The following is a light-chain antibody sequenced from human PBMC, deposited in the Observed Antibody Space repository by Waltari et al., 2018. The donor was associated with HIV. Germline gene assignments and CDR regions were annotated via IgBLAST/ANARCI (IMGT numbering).Light chain of an antibody. CDR2: EVS. CDR3: CSYAGSSTYV. V-gene: IGLV2-23*02. Sequence: QSALTQPASVSGSPGQSITISCTGTSSDVGSYNLVSWYQQHPGQAPKLIIYEVSKRPSGVSNRFSGSKSGNTASLTISVLQAEDEADYYCCSYAGSSTYVFGTGTKVTVL. J-gene: IGLJ1*01. CDR1: SSDVGSYNL.